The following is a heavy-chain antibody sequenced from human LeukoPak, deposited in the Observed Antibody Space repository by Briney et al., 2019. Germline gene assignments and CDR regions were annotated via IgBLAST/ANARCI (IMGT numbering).Heavy chain of an antibody. V-gene: IGHV1-2*02. Sequence: GASVKVSCKASGYTFTGYYMHWVRQAPGQGLEWMGWINPNSGGTNYAQKLQGRVTMTTDTSTSTAYMELRSLRSDDTAVYYCARERRVWFGDTSWLFDPWGQGTLVTVSS. D-gene: IGHD3-10*01. CDR2: INPNSGGT. J-gene: IGHJ5*02. CDR3: ARERRVWFGDTSWLFDP. CDR1: GYTFTGYY.